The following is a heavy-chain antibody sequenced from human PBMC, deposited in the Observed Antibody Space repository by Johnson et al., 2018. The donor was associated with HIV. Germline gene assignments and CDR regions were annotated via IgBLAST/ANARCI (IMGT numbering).Heavy chain of an antibody. CDR1: GFTVSSNY. D-gene: IGHD2-15*01. CDR3: AGEWCCDAVDI. CDR2: IYSGGST. V-gene: IGHV3-66*02. J-gene: IGHJ3*02. Sequence: VQLVESGGGVVQPGRSLRLSCAASGFTVSSNYMSWVRQAPGKGLEWVSVIYSGGSTYYADSVKGRFTISRDNSKNTLYLQMNSLRAEDTAVYYCAGEWCCDAVDIWGQGTMVTVSS.